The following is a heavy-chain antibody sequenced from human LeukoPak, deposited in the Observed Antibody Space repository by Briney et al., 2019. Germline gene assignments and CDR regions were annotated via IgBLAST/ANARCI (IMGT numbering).Heavy chain of an antibody. CDR2: INPGGGST. J-gene: IGHJ4*02. CDR1: GYTFTSYY. CDR3: ARGSVVVRYYDFWSGYYTGKTIGEFDY. D-gene: IGHD3-3*01. V-gene: IGHV1-46*01. Sequence: ASVKVSCKASGYTFTSYYMHWVRQAPGQGLEWMGIINPGGGSTSYAQKFQGRVTMTRDTSTSTVYMELSSLRSEDTAVYYCARGSVVVRYYDFWSGYYTGKTIGEFDYWGQGTLVTVSS.